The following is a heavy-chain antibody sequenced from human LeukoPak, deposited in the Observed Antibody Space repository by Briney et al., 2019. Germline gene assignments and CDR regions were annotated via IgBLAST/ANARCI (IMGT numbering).Heavy chain of an antibody. D-gene: IGHD5-18*01. CDR1: GGSISSSSYY. J-gene: IGHJ4*02. CDR2: IYYSGST. V-gene: IGHV4-39*01. Sequence: PSETLSLTCTVSGGSISSSSYYWGWIRQPPGKGLEWIGSIYYSGSTYYNPSLKSRVTISVDTSKNQFSLKLSSVTAADTAVYYCASRDGYQNSGYSYRVPYYFDYWGQGTLVTVSS. CDR3: ASRDGYQNSGYSYRVPYYFDY.